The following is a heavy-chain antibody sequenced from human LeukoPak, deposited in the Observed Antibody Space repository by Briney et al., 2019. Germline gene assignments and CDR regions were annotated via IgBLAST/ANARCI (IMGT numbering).Heavy chain of an antibody. D-gene: IGHD6-13*01. CDR3: ARSSSSSWYGSFDI. J-gene: IGHJ3*02. CDR1: GGSFSGYY. Sequence: KPSETLSRTCAVYGGSFSGYYWSWLRQPPGKGLEWIGEINHSGSTNYNPSLKSRVTISVDTSKNQFSLKLSSVTAADTAVYYCARSSSSSWYGSFDIWGQGTMVTVSS. V-gene: IGHV4-34*01. CDR2: INHSGST.